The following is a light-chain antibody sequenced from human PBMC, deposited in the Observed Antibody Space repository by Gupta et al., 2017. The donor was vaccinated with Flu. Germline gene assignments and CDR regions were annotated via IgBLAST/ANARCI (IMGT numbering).Light chain of an antibody. J-gene: IGKJ1*01. CDR1: QDITND. CDR2: AAS. CDR3: LQAHNFPWT. Sequence: AIQMTQSPSSLSASVGDRVTITCRASQDITNDLGWYQQKPGKAPKLLIYAASTLQSGVPSRFSGSGFGTDFALTISSLQPEDFAIYYCLQAHNFPWTFGQGTQVEI. V-gene: IGKV1-6*01.